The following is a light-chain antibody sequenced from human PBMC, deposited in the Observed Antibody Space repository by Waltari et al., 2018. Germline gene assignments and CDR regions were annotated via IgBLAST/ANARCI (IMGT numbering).Light chain of an antibody. Sequence: QSVLTQPPSVSGTPGQRVTISCAGSSSNIGSNHVYWYQQLPGTAPKLVIYSNYTRPAGVPDRFSGSKAGTSASLAISGLQSEDELDYFCAAWDDYLNGVVFGGGTKLTVL. CDR3: AAWDDYLNGVV. V-gene: IGLV1-44*01. CDR1: SSNIGSNH. CDR2: SNY. J-gene: IGLJ2*01.